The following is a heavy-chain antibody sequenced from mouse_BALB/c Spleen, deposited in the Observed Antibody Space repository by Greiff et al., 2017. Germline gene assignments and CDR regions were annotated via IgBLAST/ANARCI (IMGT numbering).Heavy chain of an antibody. D-gene: IGHD1-1*02. V-gene: IGHV5-17*02. Sequence: EVNVVESGGGLVQPGGSRKLSCAASGFTFSSFGMHWVRQAPEKGLEWVAYISSGSSTIYYADTVKGRFTISRDNPKNTLFLQMTSLRSEDTAMYYCARGDYGYHAMDYWGQGTSVTVSS. CDR3: ARGDYGYHAMDY. CDR2: ISSGSSTI. J-gene: IGHJ4*01. CDR1: GFTFSSFG.